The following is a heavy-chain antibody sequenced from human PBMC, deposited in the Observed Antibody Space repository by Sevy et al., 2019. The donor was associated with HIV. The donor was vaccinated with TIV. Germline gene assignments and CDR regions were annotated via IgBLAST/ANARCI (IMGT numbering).Heavy chain of an antibody. CDR2: LKSEVYVGTV. V-gene: IGHV3-49*04. J-gene: IGHJ4*02. CDR3: TRWKAAQSIFDY. D-gene: IGHD6-13*01. CDR1: GFTFGDYC. Sequence: GGSLRLSVTASGFTFGDYCMSWVRQAPGKGLEGVVFLKSEVYVGTVDQAAFGGGRFVISRDDSKTIAYLQMNDLKTEDTGVYYCTRWKAAQSIFDYWGQGALVTVSS.